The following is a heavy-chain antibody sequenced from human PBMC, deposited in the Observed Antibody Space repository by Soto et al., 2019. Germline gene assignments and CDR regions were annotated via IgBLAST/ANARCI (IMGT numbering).Heavy chain of an antibody. D-gene: IGHD3-22*01. CDR1: RYTFTSYY. J-gene: IGHJ4*02. CDR3: ARADGAYYYDSSGIDY. CDR2: INPSGGST. V-gene: IGHV1-46*01. Sequence: ASVKVSCKASRYTFTSYYMHWVRQAPGQGLEWMGIINPSGGSTSYAQKFQGRVTMTRDTSTSTVYMELSSLRSEDTAVYYCARADGAYYYDSSGIDYWGQGTLVTVSS.